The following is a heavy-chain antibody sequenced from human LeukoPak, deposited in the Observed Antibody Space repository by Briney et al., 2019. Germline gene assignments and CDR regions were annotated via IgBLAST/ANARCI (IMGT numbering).Heavy chain of an antibody. V-gene: IGHV1-2*02. CDR3: ARGTSNYYYYYMDV. CDR2: INPNSGGP. CDR1: GYTFTGYY. D-gene: IGHD1-14*01. Sequence: ASVKVSCKTSGYTFTGYYMHWVRQAPGQGLEWMGWINPNSGGPNYAQKFQGRVTMTRDTSISTAYMELSRLRSDDTAVYYCARGTSNYYYYYMDVWGKGTTVTVSS. J-gene: IGHJ6*03.